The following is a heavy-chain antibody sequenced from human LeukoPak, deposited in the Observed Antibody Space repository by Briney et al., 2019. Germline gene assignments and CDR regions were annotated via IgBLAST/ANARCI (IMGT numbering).Heavy chain of an antibody. Sequence: GRSLRLSCAASGFTFSSYDMHWVRQAPGKGLEWVAVISYDGGNKYYADSVRGRFTIFRDNSKNTLNLEMNSLGVDDTAVYYCARTTLTSFNSFDIWGQGTMVTVSS. CDR1: GFTFSSYD. J-gene: IGHJ3*02. CDR2: ISYDGGNK. V-gene: IGHV3-30-3*01. CDR3: ARTTLTSFNSFDI. D-gene: IGHD4-17*01.